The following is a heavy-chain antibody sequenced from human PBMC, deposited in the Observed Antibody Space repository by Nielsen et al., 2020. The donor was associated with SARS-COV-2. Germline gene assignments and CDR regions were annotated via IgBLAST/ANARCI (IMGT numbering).Heavy chain of an antibody. CDR2: VYYSGTT. D-gene: IGHD6-19*01. J-gene: IGHJ4*02. Sequence: GSLRLSCTVSGASITSTNFYWGWVRQPPGKGLAWIGSVYYSGTTYYNPSLKSRVTMSVDTSKNQFSLNLTSVTAADTALYYCARAGPIAVTGRVNFDHWGQGALVTVSS. V-gene: IGHV4-39*01. CDR1: GASITSTNFY. CDR3: ARAGPIAVTGRVNFDH.